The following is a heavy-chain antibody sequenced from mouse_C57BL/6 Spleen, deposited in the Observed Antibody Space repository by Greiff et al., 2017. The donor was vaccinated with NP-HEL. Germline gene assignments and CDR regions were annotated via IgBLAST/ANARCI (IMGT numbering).Heavy chain of an antibody. Sequence: QVQLQQPGAELVRPGSSVKLSCKASGYTFTSYWMHWVKQRPIQGLEWIGNIDPSDSETHYNQKFKDKATLTVDKSYSTAYLQLSSLTSESSAVYYCARWGTTGALDFDYWGQGTTLTVSS. D-gene: IGHD1-1*01. V-gene: IGHV1-52*01. CDR2: IDPSDSET. CDR1: GYTFTSYW. J-gene: IGHJ2*01. CDR3: ARWGTTGALDFDY.